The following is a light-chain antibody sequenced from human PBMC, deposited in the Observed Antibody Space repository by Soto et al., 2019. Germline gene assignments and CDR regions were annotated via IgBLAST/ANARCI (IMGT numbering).Light chain of an antibody. CDR2: AVS. CDR3: QQYGYSPFT. V-gene: IGKV3-20*01. Sequence: EIVLTQSPGTLSLSPGDRATLSCRASQTITLNYLAWYQQKPGQAPSLLIYAVSSRATGIPDKFSGSGSGTYFTLTISRLQPEDFAVYYCQQYGYSPFTFGPGSKLDIK. CDR1: QTITLNY. J-gene: IGKJ3*01.